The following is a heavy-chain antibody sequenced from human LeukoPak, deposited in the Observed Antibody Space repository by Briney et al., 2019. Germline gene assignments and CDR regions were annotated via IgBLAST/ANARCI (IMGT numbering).Heavy chain of an antibody. Sequence: GGSLRLSCAASGFTFSSYAMHWVRQAPGKGLGWVANIKQDGSEKYYVDSVKGRFTISRDNAKNSLYLQMNSLRAEDTAVYYCARGSGTNYYYYYGMDVWGQGTLVTVSS. J-gene: IGHJ6*02. CDR1: GFTFSSYA. CDR2: IKQDGSEK. D-gene: IGHD3-10*01. CDR3: ARGSGTNYYYYYGMDV. V-gene: IGHV3-7*01.